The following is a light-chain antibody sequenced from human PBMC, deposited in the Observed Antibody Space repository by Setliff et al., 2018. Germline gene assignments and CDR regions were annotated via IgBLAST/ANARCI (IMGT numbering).Light chain of an antibody. CDR1: SSDVGAYDY. V-gene: IGLV2-8*01. CDR2: KVT. Sequence: QSALAQPPSASGSPGQSVTISCTGTSSDVGAYDYVSWYQQHPGKAPKLMLYKVTERPSGVPDRFSGSKSGSTASLTVSGLQADDEADYYCSAYAGSNNWGVFGTGTKV. CDR3: SAYAGSNNWGV. J-gene: IGLJ1*01.